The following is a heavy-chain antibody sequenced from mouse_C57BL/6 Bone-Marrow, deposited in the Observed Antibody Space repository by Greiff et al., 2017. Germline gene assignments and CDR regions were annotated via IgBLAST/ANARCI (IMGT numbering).Heavy chain of an antibody. D-gene: IGHD2-5*01. J-gene: IGHJ1*03. V-gene: IGHV1-55*01. CDR1: GYTFTSYW. Sequence: QVQLQQPGAELVKPGASVKMSCKASGYTFTSYWITWVKQRPGQGLEWIGNIYPGSGSTNYNENFKSKATLTVDTSSSTAYMQLSSLTSEYSAVYYCARPYYSNYGYFDVGGTGTTVTVSS. CDR3: ARPYYSNYGYFDV. CDR2: IYPGSGST.